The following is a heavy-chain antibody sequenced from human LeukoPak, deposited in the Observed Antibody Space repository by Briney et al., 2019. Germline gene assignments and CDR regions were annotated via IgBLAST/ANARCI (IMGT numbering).Heavy chain of an antibody. CDR1: GGSINTYY. J-gene: IGHJ5*02. CDR3: ARHRPMPGITMDRYFDP. D-gene: IGHD6-19*01. Sequence: SETLSLTCTVSGGSINTYYWSWIRQPPGKGLEWIGYIYYSGSTYYNPSLRGRVTISVDTSKNQFSLKLTSVTAADTAMYYCARHRPMPGITMDRYFDPWGQGTLVTVSS. CDR2: IYYSGST. V-gene: IGHV4-59*08.